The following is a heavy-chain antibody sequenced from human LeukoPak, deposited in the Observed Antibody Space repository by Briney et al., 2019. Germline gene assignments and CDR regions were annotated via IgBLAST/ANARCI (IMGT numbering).Heavy chain of an antibody. CDR1: GGSISSGSYY. D-gene: IGHD4-17*01. CDR2: IYTSGST. V-gene: IGHV4-61*02. Sequence: SETLSLTCTVSGGSISSGSYYWSWIRQPAGKGLEWIGRIYTSGSTNYNPSLKSRVTISVDTSKNQFSLKLSSVPAADTAVYYCATHYGDYIGVAFDIWGQGTMVTVSS. J-gene: IGHJ3*02. CDR3: ATHYGDYIGVAFDI.